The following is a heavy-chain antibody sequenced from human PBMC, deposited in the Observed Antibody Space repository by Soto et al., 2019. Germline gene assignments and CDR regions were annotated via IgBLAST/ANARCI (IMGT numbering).Heavy chain of an antibody. CDR3: AKDLGSSWDYEY. V-gene: IGHV3-30*18. J-gene: IGHJ4*02. CDR2: ISYDGSND. Sequence: QVQLVESGGGVVQPGRSLRLSCAASGFTFSDYGMHWVRQAPGKGLEWVAVISYDGSNDFYADSVKGRFTVSRDNSKNTLYLQMNSLRGEDTAVYYCAKDLGSSWDYEYWGQGTLVTVSS. CDR1: GFTFSDYG. D-gene: IGHD6-13*01.